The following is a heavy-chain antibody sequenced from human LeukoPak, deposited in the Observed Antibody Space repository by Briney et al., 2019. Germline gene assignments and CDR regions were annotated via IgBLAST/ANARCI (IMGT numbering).Heavy chain of an antibody. J-gene: IGHJ4*02. CDR1: GGTFSSYT. V-gene: IGHV1-69*02. CDR2: IIPILGIA. CDR3: APYCSSTSCFNY. Sequence: SVKVSCKASGGTFSSYTISWVRQAPGQGLEWMGRIIPILGIANYAQKFQGRVTITADKSTSTAYMELSSLRSDDTAVYYCAPYCSSTSCFNYWGQRTLVTVSS. D-gene: IGHD2-2*01.